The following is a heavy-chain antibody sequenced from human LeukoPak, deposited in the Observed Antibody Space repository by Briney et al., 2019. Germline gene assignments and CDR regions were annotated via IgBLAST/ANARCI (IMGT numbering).Heavy chain of an antibody. D-gene: IGHD2-15*01. CDR3: ARQLCSGGSCYSSAIWFDP. V-gene: IGHV4-39*01. Sequence: PSETLSLPCTVSGGSISSTSYYWGWIRQPPGKGLEWIGSIYYSGHTYYNPSLKSRVTISVDMSKNQFYLRLSSVTAADTAVYYCARQLCSGGSCYSSAIWFDPWGQGTLVTVSS. CDR2: IYYSGHT. CDR1: GGSISSTSYY. J-gene: IGHJ5*02.